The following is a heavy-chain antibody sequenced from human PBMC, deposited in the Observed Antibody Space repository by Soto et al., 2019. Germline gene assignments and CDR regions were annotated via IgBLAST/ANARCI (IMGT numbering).Heavy chain of an antibody. Sequence: QVQLQESGPGLVKPSETLSLTCTVSGGSISSYYWSWIRQPPGKGLEWIGYIYYSGSTNYNPSLKSRVTISVDTSKNQFSLKLSSVTAADTAVYYCARAAARVRGNRYYGMDVWGQGTTVTVSS. CDR3: ARAAARVRGNRYYGMDV. CDR1: GGSISSYY. CDR2: IYYSGST. D-gene: IGHD3-10*01. V-gene: IGHV4-59*01. J-gene: IGHJ6*02.